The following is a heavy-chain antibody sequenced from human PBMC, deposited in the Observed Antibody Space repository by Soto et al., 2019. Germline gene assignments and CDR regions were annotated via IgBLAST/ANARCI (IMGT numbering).Heavy chain of an antibody. V-gene: IGHV5-10-1*01. D-gene: IGHD2-2*01. CDR1: GYSFTSYW. J-gene: IGHJ6*02. CDR3: ASSPRGYCSSTSCREMGNYYGMDV. Sequence: GESLKISCKGSGYSFTSYWISWVRQMPGKGLEWRGRSDPSDSYTNYSPSFQGHVTISADKSISTAYLQWSSLKASDTAMYYCASSPRGYCSSTSCREMGNYYGMDVWGQGTTVTVSS. CDR2: SDPSDSYT.